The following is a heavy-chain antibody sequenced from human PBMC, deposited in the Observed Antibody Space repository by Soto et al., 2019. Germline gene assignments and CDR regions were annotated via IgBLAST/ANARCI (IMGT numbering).Heavy chain of an antibody. V-gene: IGHV4-59*01. CDR2: IYYSGST. CDR3: ARGGGYDSEFDP. CDR1: GGSISSYY. Sequence: SETLSLTCTVSGGSISSYYWSWIRQPPGKGLEWIGYIYYSGSTNYNPSLKSRVTISVDTSKNQFSLKLNSVTAEDTAVYYCARGGGYDSEFDPWGQGTLVTVSS. D-gene: IGHD5-12*01. J-gene: IGHJ5*02.